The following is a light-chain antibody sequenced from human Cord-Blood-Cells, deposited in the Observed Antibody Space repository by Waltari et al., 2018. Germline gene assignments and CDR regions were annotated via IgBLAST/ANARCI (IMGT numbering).Light chain of an antibody. CDR3: QQSYSTPYT. Sequence: DIQMTQSPSSQSASVGDRVTITCRESQSISSYLNWYQQEPGKAPKLLIYAASSWQSGVPSRFSDSGSGTDFTLTISSLQPEDFATYYCQQSYSTPYTFGQGTKLEIK. CDR1: QSISSY. J-gene: IGKJ2*01. CDR2: AAS. V-gene: IGKV1-39*01.